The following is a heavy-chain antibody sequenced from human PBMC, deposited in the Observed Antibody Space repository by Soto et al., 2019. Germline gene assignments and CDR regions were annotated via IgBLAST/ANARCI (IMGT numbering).Heavy chain of an antibody. Sequence: PGGSLRLSCASSGFTFSSYGMHWVRQAPGKGLEWVAVIWYDGSNKYYADSVKGRFTISRDNSKNTMYLQMNSLGAEDKAVYYCTRDTPYYYGSGSHYYYYYDMDVWGQGTTVTVSS. CDR2: IWYDGSNK. D-gene: IGHD3-10*01. V-gene: IGHV3-33*01. J-gene: IGHJ6*02. CDR1: GFTFSSYG. CDR3: TRDTPYYYGSGSHYYYYYDMDV.